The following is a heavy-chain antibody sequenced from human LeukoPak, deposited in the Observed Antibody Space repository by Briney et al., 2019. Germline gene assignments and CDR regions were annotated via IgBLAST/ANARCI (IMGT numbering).Heavy chain of an antibody. CDR3: ARGNIILMVYATQKDTTNWFDP. D-gene: IGHD2-8*01. Sequence: PLETLSLTCAVYGGSFSGYYWSWIRQPPGKGLEWIGEISHSGSTNYNPSLKSRVTISVDTSKNQFSLKLTSVTAADTAVYYCARGNIILMVYATQKDTTNWFDPWGQGTLVTVSS. CDR1: GGSFSGYY. CDR2: ISHSGST. V-gene: IGHV4-34*01. J-gene: IGHJ5*02.